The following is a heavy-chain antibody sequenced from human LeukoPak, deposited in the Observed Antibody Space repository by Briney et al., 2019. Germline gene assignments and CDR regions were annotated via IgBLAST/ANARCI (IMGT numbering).Heavy chain of an antibody. CDR3: ARGSGAAAGPLHY. CDR2: IKQDGSEK. Sequence: GGSLRLSCVASGFTFSSYWMTWVRQAPGKGLEWVANIKQDGSEKYYVECVKGRFTLSRDNGKNSLYLQMNSLRAEDTAVYFCARGSGAAAGPLHYWGQGTLVTVSS. V-gene: IGHV3-7*03. D-gene: IGHD6-13*01. CDR1: GFTFSSYW. J-gene: IGHJ4*02.